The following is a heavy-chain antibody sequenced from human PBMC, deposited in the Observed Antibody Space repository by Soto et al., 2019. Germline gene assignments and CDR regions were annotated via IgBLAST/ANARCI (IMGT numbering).Heavy chain of an antibody. Sequence: PGWSMRISCAASGFTFSSYGMHWVRQTPGKGLEWVAVISYDGSNKYYADSVKGRFTISRDNSKNTLYLQMNSLRAEDTAVYYCAKDDTAMAVGGVDYWGQGTLVTVSS. D-gene: IGHD5-18*01. V-gene: IGHV3-30*18. CDR3: AKDDTAMAVGGVDY. CDR1: GFTFSSYG. J-gene: IGHJ4*02. CDR2: ISYDGSNK.